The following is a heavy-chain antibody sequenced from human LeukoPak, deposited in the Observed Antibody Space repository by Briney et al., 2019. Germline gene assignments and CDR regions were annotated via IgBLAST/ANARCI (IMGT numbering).Heavy chain of an antibody. CDR1: GGSFSGYY. D-gene: IGHD6-19*01. CDR3: ARQPSYSSGWYAHY. J-gene: IGHJ4*02. Sequence: SETLSLTCAVYGGSFSGYYWSWIRQPPGKGLEWIGEINHSGSTNYNPSLKSRVTISVDTSKNQFSLKLSSVTAADTAVYYCARQPSYSSGWYAHYWGQGTLVTVSS. CDR2: INHSGST. V-gene: IGHV4-34*01.